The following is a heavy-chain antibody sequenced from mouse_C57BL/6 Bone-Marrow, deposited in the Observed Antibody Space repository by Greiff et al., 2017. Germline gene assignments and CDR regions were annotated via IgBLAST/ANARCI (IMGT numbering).Heavy chain of an antibody. D-gene: IGHD4-1*01. Sequence: EVQVVESGGGLVQPGGSLSLSCAASGFTFTDYYMSWVRQPPGKALEWLGFIRNKANGSTTEYSASLKGRFTLSRDTSQSIPYLQLNALRAEDCAIYYCARYNELTGPFAYWGQGTLVTVSA. CDR1: GFTFTDYY. CDR3: ARYNELTGPFAY. CDR2: IRNKANGSTT. V-gene: IGHV7-3*01. J-gene: IGHJ3*01.